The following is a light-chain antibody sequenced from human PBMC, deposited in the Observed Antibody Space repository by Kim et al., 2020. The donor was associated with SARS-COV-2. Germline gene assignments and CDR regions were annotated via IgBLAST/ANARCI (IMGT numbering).Light chain of an antibody. Sequence: SASLGDRVTITCRASQSINRWLAWYQKKQGNAPKLLISDASNLESGVPSRFSGTGSGTEFTLTISSLQPEDLATYYCQQYYSRWTFGQGTKVDIK. CDR1: QSINRW. J-gene: IGKJ1*01. V-gene: IGKV1-5*01. CDR3: QQYYSRWT. CDR2: DAS.